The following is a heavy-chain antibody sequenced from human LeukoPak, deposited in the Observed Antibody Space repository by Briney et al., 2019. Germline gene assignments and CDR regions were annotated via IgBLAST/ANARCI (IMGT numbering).Heavy chain of an antibody. CDR2: ISSSSSYI. CDR1: GFTFSSYS. D-gene: IGHD2-8*02. CDR3: VTGYGWETSCDYYYLDV. J-gene: IGHJ6*03. Sequence: GGALRLSCAASGFTFSSYSMNWVRQAPGKGLEWVSSISSSSSYIYYADSVKGRFTTSRDNAKNSLYLQMNSLRAEDTALYYCVTGYGWETSCDYYYLDVWGKEPTVTISS. V-gene: IGHV3-21*01.